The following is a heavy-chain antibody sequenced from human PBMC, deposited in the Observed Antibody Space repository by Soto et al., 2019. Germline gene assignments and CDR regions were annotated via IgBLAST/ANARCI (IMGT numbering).Heavy chain of an antibody. V-gene: IGHV1-18*01. D-gene: IGHD1-26*01. CDR2: ISADNGNT. Sequence: QVQLVQSGAEVKKPGASVKVSCKASGYTFTSYGISWVRQAPGQGLEWMGWISADNGNTNYAQKLQGRVTMTTDTFTSTAYIELRSLRSDDTAVYYCARDRGSYALDYWGQGTLVTVSS. CDR1: GYTFTSYG. J-gene: IGHJ4*02. CDR3: ARDRGSYALDY.